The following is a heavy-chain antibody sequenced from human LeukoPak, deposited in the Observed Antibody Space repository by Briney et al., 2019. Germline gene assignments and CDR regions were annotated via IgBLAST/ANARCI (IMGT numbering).Heavy chain of an antibody. CDR2: VYYSGST. CDR3: ATLYGYARSWSHFNY. Sequence: SETLSLTCTVSGGSMRSTSYFWGWIRQPPGKGLEWIGTVYYSGSTYYSPSLESRVTISLDTSKNQFSLKLTSVTAADTAVYYCATLYGYARSWSHFNYWGQGTLVTVSS. J-gene: IGHJ4*02. V-gene: IGHV4-39*01. D-gene: IGHD2-8*01. CDR1: GGSMRSTSYF.